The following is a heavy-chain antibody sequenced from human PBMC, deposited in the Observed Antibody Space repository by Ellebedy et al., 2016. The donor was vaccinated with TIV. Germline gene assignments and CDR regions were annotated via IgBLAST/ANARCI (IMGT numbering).Heavy chain of an antibody. D-gene: IGHD1-26*01. V-gene: IGHV4-39*01. CDR3: ARHFPGGSYEGLDY. J-gene: IGHJ4*02. CDR2: IYYSGST. Sequence: SETLSLTCTVSGGSISSSSYYWGWIRQPPGKGLEWIGSIYYSGSTYYNPSLKSRVTISVDTSKNQFSLKLSSVTAADTAVYYCARHFPGGSYEGLDYWGQGTMVTVSS. CDR1: GGSISSSSYY.